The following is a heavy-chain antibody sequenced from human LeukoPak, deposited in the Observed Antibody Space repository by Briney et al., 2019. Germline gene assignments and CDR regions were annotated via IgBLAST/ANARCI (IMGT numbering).Heavy chain of an antibody. J-gene: IGHJ6*02. CDR1: GGTFSSYA. V-gene: IGHV1-69*04. D-gene: IGHD4-11*01. Sequence: SVRVSCKASGGTFSSYAISWVRQAPGQGLEWMGRIIPILGIANYAQKFQGRVTITADKSTSTAYMELSSLRSEDTAVYYCARVTVTTFPRDYYYYYGMDVWGQGTTVTVSS. CDR2: IIPILGIA. CDR3: ARVTVTTFPRDYYYYYGMDV.